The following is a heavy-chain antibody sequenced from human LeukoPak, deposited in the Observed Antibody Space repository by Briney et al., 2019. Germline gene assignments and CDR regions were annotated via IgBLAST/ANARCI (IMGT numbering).Heavy chain of an antibody. CDR2: ISSSSNYI. CDR1: GFTFSSYS. J-gene: IGHJ4*02. D-gene: IGHD7-27*01. V-gene: IGHV3-21*01. CDR3: VRDLGHSRHYFEY. Sequence: GGSLRLSCAASGFTFSSYSMNWVRQAPGKGLEWVSSISSSSNYIYYADSVKGRFTLSRDNAKNSLYLQMSSLRAEDTAVYFCVRDLGHSRHYFEYWGQGALVTVSS.